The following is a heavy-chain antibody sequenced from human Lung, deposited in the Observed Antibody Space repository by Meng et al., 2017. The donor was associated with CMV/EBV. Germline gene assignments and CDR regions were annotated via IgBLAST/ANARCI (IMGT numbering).Heavy chain of an antibody. CDR3: ASGTPGRSYCDY. V-gene: IGHV1-18*01. Sequence: QVHPLQSGPEVKKPGASVRLSCNASGYTFGSYGICWVRQAPGQGLEWIGWFVNYVDTYPAPKFQGRVTVTTDTRTNTAFMELRSLTSDDTAVYYCASGTPGRSYCDYWGQGTLVTVSS. D-gene: IGHD2-15*01. J-gene: IGHJ4*02. CDR2: FVNYVDT. CDR1: GYTFGSYG.